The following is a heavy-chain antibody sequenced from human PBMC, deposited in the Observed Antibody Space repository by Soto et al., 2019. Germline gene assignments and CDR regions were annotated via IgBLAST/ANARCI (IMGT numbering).Heavy chain of an antibody. CDR3: AKQRKYRAYYYPMDV. V-gene: IGHV3-23*01. CDR1: GFTFSSYG. CDR2: ISGISGRT. Sequence: LSLSCVASGFTFSSYGMSWVRQAPGKGLEWVAGISGISGRTDYADSVKGRFTISRDNSNNILYLQLNSLRAEDTAIYYCAKQRKYRAYYYPMDVWGQGATVTVSS. D-gene: IGHD5-18*01. J-gene: IGHJ6*02.